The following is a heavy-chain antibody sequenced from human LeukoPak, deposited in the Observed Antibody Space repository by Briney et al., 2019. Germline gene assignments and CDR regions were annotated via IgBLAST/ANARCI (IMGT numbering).Heavy chain of an antibody. J-gene: IGHJ6*03. CDR2: ISSSSSYI. D-gene: IGHD6-13*01. CDR1: GFTFSSYS. CDR3: ARDQIAAADIIYYMGV. Sequence: PGGSLRLSCAASGFTFSSYSMNWVRQAPGKGLEWVSSISSSSSYIYYADSVKGRFTISRDNAKNSLYPQMNSLRAEDTAVYYCARDQIAAADIIYYMGVWGKGTTVTVSS. V-gene: IGHV3-21*01.